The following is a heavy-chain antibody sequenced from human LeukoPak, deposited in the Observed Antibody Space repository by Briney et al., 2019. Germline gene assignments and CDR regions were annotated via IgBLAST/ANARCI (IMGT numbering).Heavy chain of an antibody. Sequence: SETLSLTCTVSGGSINTFNHYWGWIRQPPGKGLEWIGSIYYSGNTYYDASLKSRVAMSVDTSKNQLSLKVRSVTAADTAVYFCARLDWGSRGSGSFDIWGQGTLVIVSS. D-gene: IGHD7-27*01. CDR3: ARLDWGSRGSGSFDI. CDR1: GGSINTFNHY. CDR2: IYYSGNT. J-gene: IGHJ4*02. V-gene: IGHV4-39*01.